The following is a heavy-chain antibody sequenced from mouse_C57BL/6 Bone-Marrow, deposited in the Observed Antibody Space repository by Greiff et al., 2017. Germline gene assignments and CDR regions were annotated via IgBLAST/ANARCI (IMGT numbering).Heavy chain of an antibody. CDR3: AINHYVTAVPSFDY. CDR1: GYTFTSYW. Sequence: QVQLQQPGAELVKPGASVTVSCKASGYTFTSYWMHWVQQRPGQGLEWIGRIHPSDSDTNYNQKFTGRATLTVDTSSSTAYMQLSSLTSEDSAVYYCAINHYVTAVPSFDYWGQGTTLTVAS. CDR2: IHPSDSDT. V-gene: IGHV1-74*01. D-gene: IGHD1-1*01. J-gene: IGHJ2*01.